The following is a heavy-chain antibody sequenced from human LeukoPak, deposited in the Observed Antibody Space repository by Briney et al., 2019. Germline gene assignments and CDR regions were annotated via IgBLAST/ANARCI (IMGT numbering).Heavy chain of an antibody. CDR3: ARDHLPDCSSTSCSTNWFDP. V-gene: IGHV4-59*01. D-gene: IGHD2-2*01. J-gene: IGHJ5*02. CDR1: GGSISSYY. Sequence: SETLSLTCTVSGGSISSYYWSWIRQPPGKGLEWIGYIYYSGSTNYNPSLKSRVTISVDTSKNQFSPKLSSVTAADTAVYYCARDHLPDCSSTSCSTNWFDPWGQGTLVTVSS. CDR2: IYYSGST.